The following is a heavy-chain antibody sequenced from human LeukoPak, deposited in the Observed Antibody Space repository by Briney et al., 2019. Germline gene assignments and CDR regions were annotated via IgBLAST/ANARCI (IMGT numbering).Heavy chain of an antibody. J-gene: IGHJ3*02. CDR3: AEGPVLLWFGDPNGGAFDI. Sequence: GRSLRLSCAASGFTFSSYGMHWVRQAPGKGLEWVAVISYDGSNKYYADSVKGRFTISRDNSKNTLYLQMNSLRAEDTAVYYCAEGPVLLWFGDPNGGAFDIWGQGTMVTVSS. CDR1: GFTFSSYG. D-gene: IGHD3-10*01. V-gene: IGHV3-30*18. CDR2: ISYDGSNK.